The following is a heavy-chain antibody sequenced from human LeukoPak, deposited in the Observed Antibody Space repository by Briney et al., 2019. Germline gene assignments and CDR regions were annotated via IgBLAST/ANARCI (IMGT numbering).Heavy chain of an antibody. V-gene: IGHV4-30-2*01. CDR1: GGSISSGGYY. D-gene: IGHD2-2*01. CDR2: IYHSGST. Sequence: PSETLSLTCTVSGGSISSGGYYWSWIRQPPGKGLEWIGYIYHSGSTYYNPSLKSRVTISVDRSKNQFSLKLSSVTAADTAVYYCARESYCSSTSCHAAFDYWGQGTLVTVSS. J-gene: IGHJ4*02. CDR3: ARESYCSSTSCHAAFDY.